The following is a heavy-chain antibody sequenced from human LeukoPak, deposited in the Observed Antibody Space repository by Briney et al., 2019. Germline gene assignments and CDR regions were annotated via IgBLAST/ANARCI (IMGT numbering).Heavy chain of an antibody. CDR1: EFTVSRNY. CDR3: TRDQMNY. D-gene: IGHD5-24*01. Sequence: GGSLRLSCTASEFTVSRNYMLWVRQAPGKGLEWVSLIFSNGDTHYADSVKGRFTISRDTSKNTVSLQMNSLRVEDTAMYYCTRDQMNYWGQGTLVTVSS. J-gene: IGHJ4*02. CDR2: IFSNGDT. V-gene: IGHV3-53*01.